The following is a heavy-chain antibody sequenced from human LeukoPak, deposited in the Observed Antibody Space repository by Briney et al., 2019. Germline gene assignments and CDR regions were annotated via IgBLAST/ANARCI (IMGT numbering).Heavy chain of an antibody. D-gene: IGHD1-1*01. CDR3: AREWNSRATFDY. CDR2: IHSSGNYI. CDR1: ASGDDFSSHS. J-gene: IGHJ4*02. Sequence: PGGSLRLSCRASASGDDFSSHSMNWVRQAPGKGLEWISYIHSSGNYIFDAASVKGRFTVSRDNARNSLYLQMNSLRVEDTAMYYRAREWNSRATFDYWGQGTLVTVSS. V-gene: IGHV3-21*05.